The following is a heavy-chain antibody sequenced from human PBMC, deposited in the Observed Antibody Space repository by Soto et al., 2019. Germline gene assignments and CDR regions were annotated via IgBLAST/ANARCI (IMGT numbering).Heavy chain of an antibody. Sequence: QVQLQESGPGLVKPSQTLSLTCTVSGGSISSGDYYWSWIRQPPGKGLEWIGYIYYSGSTYYNPSLKSRVTISVDTSKHQFSLELSSVTAADTAVYYCARRPGVFDYYYYYYGMDVWGQGTTVTVSS. D-gene: IGHD3-9*01. V-gene: IGHV4-30-4*01. CDR1: GGSISSGDYY. CDR3: ARRPGVFDYYYYYYGMDV. CDR2: IYYSGST. J-gene: IGHJ6*02.